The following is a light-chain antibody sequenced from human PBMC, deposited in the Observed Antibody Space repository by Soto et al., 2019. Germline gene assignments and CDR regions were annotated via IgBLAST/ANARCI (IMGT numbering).Light chain of an antibody. CDR3: QHYSNWPPWT. Sequence: EIVMTQSPATLSVSPGERATLSCRASQSVRTNLAWYQQKPGQAPRLLIYGASTRATGIPARFSGSGSGTEFTLTISSLQSEDFAVYYCQHYSNWPPWTLGQGTKVEVK. J-gene: IGKJ1*01. CDR2: GAS. CDR1: QSVRTN. V-gene: IGKV3-15*01.